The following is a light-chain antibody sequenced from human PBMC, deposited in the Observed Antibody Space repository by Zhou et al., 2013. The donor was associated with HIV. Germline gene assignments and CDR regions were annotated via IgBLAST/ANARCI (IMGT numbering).Light chain of an antibody. CDR2: KAS. V-gene: IGKV1-5*03. CDR3: LQHNSYPLT. CDR1: LSISSW. Sequence: IQMTQSPSTLSASVGDRVTITCRASLSISSWLAWYQQKPGKAPNLLIYKASSLESGVPSRFSGSGSGTEFTLTISSLQPEDFATYYCLQHNSYPLTFGGGTKVEI. J-gene: IGKJ4*01.